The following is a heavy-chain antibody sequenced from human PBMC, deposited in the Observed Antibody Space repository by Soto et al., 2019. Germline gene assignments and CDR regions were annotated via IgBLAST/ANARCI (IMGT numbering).Heavy chain of an antibody. CDR3: AKGAYDFWSGNYPLFDY. V-gene: IGHV3-23*01. CDR2: ISGSGVST. D-gene: IGHD3-3*01. Sequence: GSLRLSCAASGFTFSSYAMSWVRQAPGKGLEWVSIISGSGVSTYYADSVKGRFTISRDNSKNTLYLQMNSLRAEDTAVYYCAKGAYDFWSGNYPLFDYWGQGTLVTVSS. J-gene: IGHJ4*02. CDR1: GFTFSSYA.